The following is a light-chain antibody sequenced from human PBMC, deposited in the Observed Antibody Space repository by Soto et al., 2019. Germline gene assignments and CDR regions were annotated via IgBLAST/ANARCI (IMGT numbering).Light chain of an antibody. Sequence: EIVFTHSPATLSLSPGERATLSCRASQSINRHLAWYRQKPGQTPRLLIYDASNRATGIPARFSGSGSGTDFTLTISSLEPEDFGVYYCQQRSNWPPVTFGGGTKVEIK. CDR2: DAS. V-gene: IGKV3-11*01. J-gene: IGKJ4*01. CDR1: QSINRH. CDR3: QQRSNWPPVT.